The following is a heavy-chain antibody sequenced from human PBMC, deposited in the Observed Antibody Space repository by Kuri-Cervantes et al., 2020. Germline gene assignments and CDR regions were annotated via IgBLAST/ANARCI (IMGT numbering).Heavy chain of an antibody. CDR1: GYSFTSYW. CDR2: IYPGDSDT. Sequence: GGSLRLSCKGSGYSFTSYWIGWVRQMPGKGLEWMGIIYPGDSDTSYSPSFQGQVTISADKSISTAYLQWSSLKASDTAMDYCARGGYCSGGSCYRRGDWFDPWGQGTRVTVSS. CDR3: ARGGYCSGGSCYRRGDWFDP. D-gene: IGHD2-15*01. J-gene: IGHJ5*02. V-gene: IGHV5-51*01.